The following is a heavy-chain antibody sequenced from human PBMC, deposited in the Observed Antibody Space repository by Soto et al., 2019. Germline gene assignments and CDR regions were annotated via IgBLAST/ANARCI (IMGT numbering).Heavy chain of an antibody. V-gene: IGHV3-23*01. CDR1: GFTFSSYA. D-gene: IGHD3-22*01. Sequence: PGGSLRLSCAASGFTFSSYAMSWVRQAPGKGLEWVSAINSSGGSTYYADSVKGRFTISRDNSKNTLYLQMNSLRTEDTAVYYCVKVFASYDSRAMPDYWGQGTVVTVSS. CDR3: VKVFASYDSRAMPDY. CDR2: INSSGGST. J-gene: IGHJ4*02.